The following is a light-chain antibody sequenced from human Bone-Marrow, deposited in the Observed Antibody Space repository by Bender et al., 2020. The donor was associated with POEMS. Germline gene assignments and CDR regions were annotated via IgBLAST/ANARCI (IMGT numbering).Light chain of an antibody. CDR2: KDT. J-gene: IGLJ1*01. CDR1: ALPKQY. V-gene: IGLV3-25*03. Sequence: SYELTQPPSVSVSPGQTARITCSGDALPKQYAYWYQQKPGQAPVVVIFKDTERPSGIPERFSGSSSGTTVTLTISGVQAEDEADYYCQSQDTSETYDVFGTGTKVTVL. CDR3: QSQDTSETYDV.